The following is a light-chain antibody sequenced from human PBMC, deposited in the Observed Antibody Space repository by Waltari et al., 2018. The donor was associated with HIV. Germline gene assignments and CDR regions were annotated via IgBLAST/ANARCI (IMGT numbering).Light chain of an antibody. CDR2: DTS. J-gene: IGLJ3*02. Sequence: AGVPRQRSLTVSLAGTLTLTFRSSTGAFNRGPYPSWFQQKPGQAPTTLNFDTSNKHSWTPARFSGSLRGGKAALTLSGAQPEDEAEYYCLLSYSGASWVFGGGTKVTVL. CDR1: TGAFNRGPY. CDR3: LLSYSGASWV. V-gene: IGLV7-46*01.